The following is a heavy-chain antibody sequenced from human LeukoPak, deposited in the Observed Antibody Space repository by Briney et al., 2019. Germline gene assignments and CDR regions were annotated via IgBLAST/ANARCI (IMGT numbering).Heavy chain of an antibody. CDR2: ISGSGINT. Sequence: GGSLRLSRAASGFTFSSNPMSWVRQAPGKGLEWVSAISGSGINTYYADSVTGRFTISRDNSRNTLYLQMNSLRAEDTAVYYCVQGGGYCGGDCFFYFDYWGPGTLVTVSS. D-gene: IGHD2-21*02. V-gene: IGHV3-23*01. CDR3: VQGGGYCGGDCFFYFDY. CDR1: GFTFSSNP. J-gene: IGHJ4*02.